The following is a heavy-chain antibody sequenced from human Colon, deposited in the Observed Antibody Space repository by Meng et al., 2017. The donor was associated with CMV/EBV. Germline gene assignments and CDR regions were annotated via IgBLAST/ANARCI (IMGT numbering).Heavy chain of an antibody. D-gene: IGHD1-26*01. CDR3: AKVGLGASTELYYFDY. CDR2: IYDSRTT. J-gene: IGHJ4*02. V-gene: IGHV4-59*01. CDR1: GGSISGNY. Sequence: SETLSLTCTVSGGSISGNYWTWIRQSPGTGLEWIGYIYDSRTTNYSPSLKSRVTMSLDTSKNQFSLKLSSVTAADSAVYFCAKVGLGASTELYYFDYWGQGALVTVSS.